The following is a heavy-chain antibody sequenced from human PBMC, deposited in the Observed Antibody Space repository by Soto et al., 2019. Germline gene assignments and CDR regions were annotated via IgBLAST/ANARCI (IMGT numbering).Heavy chain of an antibody. D-gene: IGHD6-19*01. CDR2: ISSSDGDT. V-gene: IGHV3-23*01. Sequence: EVQVLESGGGLVQPGGSLRLSCAASEFTVSSYAMTWVRQAPGKGLEWVSVISSSDGDTYYADSVKGRFTISRDNSRNTLFLQMNGLRAEDTALYYCARGSWDRSGWYFDYGGQGTLVTVSS. CDR1: EFTVSSYA. J-gene: IGHJ4*02. CDR3: ARGSWDRSGWYFDY.